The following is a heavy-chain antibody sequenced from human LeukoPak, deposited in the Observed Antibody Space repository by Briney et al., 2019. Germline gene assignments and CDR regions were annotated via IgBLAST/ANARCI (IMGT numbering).Heavy chain of an antibody. J-gene: IGHJ5*02. CDR3: AKGSSGYFADL. Sequence: GGSLRLSCAASGFTFSSYAMSWVRQAPGKGLEWVSAISAGGGSTYYADSVKGRFTISRDNSKNTLFLQMNSLRAEDTALYYCAKGSSGYFADLWGQGTLVTVSS. D-gene: IGHD3-22*01. CDR2: ISAGGGST. CDR1: GFTFSSYA. V-gene: IGHV3-23*01.